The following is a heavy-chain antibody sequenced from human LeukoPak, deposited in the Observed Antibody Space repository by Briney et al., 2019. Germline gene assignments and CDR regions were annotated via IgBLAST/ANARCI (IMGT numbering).Heavy chain of an antibody. CDR2: IYYSGST. Sequence: SETLSLICTVCGGSISSYYGLWLPHPTGKALEWLGYIYYSGSTNQNPPLKSRVTISVDTSKNQFSLKLSSVTAADTAVYYCARDVYDSSGYYPDYWGQGTLVTVSS. CDR1: GGSISSYY. D-gene: IGHD3-22*01. J-gene: IGHJ4*02. CDR3: ARDVYDSSGYYPDY. V-gene: IGHV4-59*01.